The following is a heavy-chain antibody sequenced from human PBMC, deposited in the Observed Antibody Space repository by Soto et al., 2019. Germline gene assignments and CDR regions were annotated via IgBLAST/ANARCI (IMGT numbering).Heavy chain of an antibody. CDR3: ARTGREVGGYSDGSFVY. J-gene: IGHJ4*02. CDR2: MSPKSGNT. CDR1: GDSFTSYD. V-gene: IGHV1-8*01. Sequence: QVQLVQSGADVKNPGASVKVSCMASGDSFTSYDINWVRQTTGQGLEWMGWMSPKSGNTGYAQKFQGRVTMTRNTSISTAYMEMRSLTSDDTAIYHCARTGREVGGYSDGSFVYWGQGTLVTVSS. D-gene: IGHD5-18*01.